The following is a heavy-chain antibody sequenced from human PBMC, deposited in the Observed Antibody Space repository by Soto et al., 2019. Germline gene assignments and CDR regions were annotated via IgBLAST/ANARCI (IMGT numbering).Heavy chain of an antibody. CDR1: GFTFSSYG. D-gene: IGHD3-10*01. CDR2: IWYDGSNK. V-gene: IGHV3-33*01. J-gene: IGHJ5*02. CDR3: ARDRGSNGFDP. Sequence: QVQLVESGGGVVQPGRSLRLSCAASGFTFSSYGMHWVRQAPGKGLEWVAVIWYDGSNKYYADSVKGRFTISRDNSKNPLYLQRNSLRAEDTAVYSCARDRGSNGFDPWGQGTLVTVSS.